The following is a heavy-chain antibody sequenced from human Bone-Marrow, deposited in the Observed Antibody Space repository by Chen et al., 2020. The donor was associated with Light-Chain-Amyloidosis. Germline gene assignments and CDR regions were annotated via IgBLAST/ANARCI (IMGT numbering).Heavy chain of an antibody. J-gene: IGHJ4*02. D-gene: IGHD6-19*01. CDR2: IYSGGGT. V-gene: IGHV3-53*01. Sequence: EVQLVDSGGGFVQPGGSLRLSCAASGFSVSSNYMYWVRQTPGKGLECVSLIYSGGGTYYADSVGGRFTISRDKNTLYLQMNSLRAEDTAVYYCARKTDSGGSGGYWGQGTLVTVSS. CDR3: ARKTDSGGSGGY. CDR1: GFSVSSNY.